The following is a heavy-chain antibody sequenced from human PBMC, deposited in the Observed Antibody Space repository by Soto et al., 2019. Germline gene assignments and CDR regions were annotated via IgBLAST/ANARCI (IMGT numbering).Heavy chain of an antibody. V-gene: IGHV4-59*01. D-gene: IGHD3-3*01. Sequence: PSETLSLTCTVSGGSISTYYWSWIRQPPGKGLEWIGYIHYSGSTNYNPSLKSRVTISVDTSKNQFSLKLSSVTAADTAVYYCAKDRGGYDFWSGYPTGWFDPWGQGTLVTVS. CDR3: AKDRGGYDFWSGYPTGWFDP. CDR2: IHYSGST. CDR1: GGSISTYY. J-gene: IGHJ5*02.